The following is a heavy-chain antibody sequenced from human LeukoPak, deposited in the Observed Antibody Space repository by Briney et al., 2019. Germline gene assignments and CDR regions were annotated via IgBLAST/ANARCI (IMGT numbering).Heavy chain of an antibody. CDR3: ARRGSSWLFDY. D-gene: IGHD6-13*01. J-gene: IGHJ4*02. V-gene: IGHV4-30-2*01. Sequence: SETLSLTCTVSGGSISSGGYYWSWIRQPPGKGLEWIGYIYHSGSTYYNPSLKSRVTISVDRSKNQFSLKLSSVTAADTAVYYCARRGSSWLFDYWGQGTLVTVSS. CDR1: GGSISSGGYY. CDR2: IYHSGST.